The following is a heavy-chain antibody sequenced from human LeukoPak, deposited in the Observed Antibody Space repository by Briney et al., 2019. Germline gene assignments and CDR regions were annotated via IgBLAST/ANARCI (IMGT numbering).Heavy chain of an antibody. J-gene: IGHJ4*02. Sequence: ASVKVSCKASGYTFTGYYMHWVRQAPGQGLECMGWINPNSGGTSYAQKFQGRVTMTRDTSISTAYMELSRLRSDDTAVYYCARDRVWFGDPSVPDSWGQGTLVTVSS. CDR3: ARDRVWFGDPSVPDS. CDR1: GYTFTGYY. V-gene: IGHV1-2*02. CDR2: INPNSGGT. D-gene: IGHD3-10*01.